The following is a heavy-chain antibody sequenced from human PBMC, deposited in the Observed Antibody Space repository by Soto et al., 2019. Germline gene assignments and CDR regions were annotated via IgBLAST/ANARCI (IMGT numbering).Heavy chain of an antibody. CDR3: AKDRVEATSYNWFDP. V-gene: IGHV3-23*01. CDR1: GFTFSSYA. D-gene: IGHD1-26*01. CDR2: ISGSGGST. J-gene: IGHJ5*02. Sequence: EVPLLESGGGLVQPGGSLRLSCAASGFTFSSYAMSWVRQAPGKGLEWVSAISGSGGSTYYADSVKGRFTISRDNSKNTLYLQMNSLRAEDTAVYYCAKDRVEATSYNWFDPWSQGTLVTVSS.